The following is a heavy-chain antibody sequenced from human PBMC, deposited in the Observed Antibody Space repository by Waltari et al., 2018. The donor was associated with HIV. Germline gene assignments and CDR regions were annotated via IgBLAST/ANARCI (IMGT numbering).Heavy chain of an antibody. CDR1: GLTVSSNY. CDR3: ARDPRSSGYYGMDV. V-gene: IGHV3-53*01. D-gene: IGHD1-26*01. CDR2: IYSGGSR. Sequence: EVQLVESGGGLIEPGGSLRLSCAASGLTVSSNYMSWVRQAPGKGLGCVSVIYSGGSRYYADSVKGRFTISRDKSKNTLSLHMNSLGPEDTAVYYCARDPRSSGYYGMDVWGQGTTVTVSS. J-gene: IGHJ6*02.